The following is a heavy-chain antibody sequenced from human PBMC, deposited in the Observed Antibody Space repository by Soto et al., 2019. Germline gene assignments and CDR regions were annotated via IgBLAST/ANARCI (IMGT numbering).Heavy chain of an antibody. J-gene: IGHJ4*02. Sequence: GASVKVSCKASGGTFSSYAISWVRQAPGQGLEWMGGITPIFGTANYAQKFQGRVTITADESTSTAYMELSSLRSEDTAVYYCARTRGYSYGPHQRGRGYFDYWGQGTLVTVSS. CDR1: GGTFSSYA. CDR3: ARTRGYSYGPHQRGRGYFDY. CDR2: ITPIFGTA. V-gene: IGHV1-69*13. D-gene: IGHD5-18*01.